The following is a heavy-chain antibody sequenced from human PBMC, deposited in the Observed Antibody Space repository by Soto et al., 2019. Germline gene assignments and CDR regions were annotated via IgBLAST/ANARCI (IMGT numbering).Heavy chain of an antibody. CDR3: AKDPSGWAAAGNSFDY. CDR1: GFTFSSYA. J-gene: IGHJ4*02. Sequence: EVQLLESGGGLVQPGGSLRLSCAVSGFTFSSYAMSWVRQAPGTGLEWVSAISGSGGSTHYADSVKGRFTISRDNSKNTRDLQMNSLRAEDTAVYYCAKDPSGWAAAGNSFDYWGQGTLVTVSS. V-gene: IGHV3-23*01. D-gene: IGHD6-13*01. CDR2: ISGSGGST.